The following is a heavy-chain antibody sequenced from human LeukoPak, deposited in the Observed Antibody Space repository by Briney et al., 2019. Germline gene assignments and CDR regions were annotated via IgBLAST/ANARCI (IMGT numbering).Heavy chain of an antibody. V-gene: IGHV4-59*12. CDR1: GGSISSYY. CDR3: ARGLALWFGEFYLDY. J-gene: IGHJ4*02. CDR2: ISYSGST. D-gene: IGHD3-10*01. Sequence: SETLSLTCTVSGGSISSYYWSWIRQPPGKGLEWIAYISYSGSTDYNPSLKSRVTISVDTSKNQFSLKLSSVTAADTAVYYCARGLALWFGEFYLDYWGQGTLVTVSS.